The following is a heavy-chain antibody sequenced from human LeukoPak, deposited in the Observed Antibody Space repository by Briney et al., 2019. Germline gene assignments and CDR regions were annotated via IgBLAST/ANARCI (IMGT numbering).Heavy chain of an antibody. CDR3: ARDYCTNGVCYSLFGLY. Sequence: ASVKVSCKASGGTFSSYAITWVRQAPGQGLEWMGGIIPIFGSANYAQKFQGRVTITADKSTSTAYMELSSLRSEDTAVYYCARDYCTNGVCYSLFGLYWGQGTLVTVSS. CDR2: IIPIFGSA. CDR1: GGTFSSYA. V-gene: IGHV1-69*06. D-gene: IGHD2-8*01. J-gene: IGHJ4*02.